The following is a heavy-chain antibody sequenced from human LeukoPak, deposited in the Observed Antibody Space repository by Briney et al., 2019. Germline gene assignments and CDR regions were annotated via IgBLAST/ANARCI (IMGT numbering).Heavy chain of an antibody. CDR1: GFTFSSHS. CDR3: ARSACSGGTCYSRGVFDI. V-gene: IGHV3-21*01. D-gene: IGHD2-15*01. Sequence: GGSLGLSCAASGFTFSSHSMNWVRQAPGKGLEWVSSISSSSSYIYQADSVKGRFTFSRDNAKNSLYLQMNSLRAEDTAVYYCARSACSGGTCYSRGVFDIWGQGTMVTVSS. CDR2: ISSSSSYI. J-gene: IGHJ3*02.